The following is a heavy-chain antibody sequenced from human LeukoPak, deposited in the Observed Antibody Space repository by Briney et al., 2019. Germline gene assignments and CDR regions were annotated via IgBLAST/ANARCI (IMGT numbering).Heavy chain of an antibody. Sequence: SETLSLTCTVSGGSISSYYWSWIRQPPGKGLEWIGYIYYSGSTNYNPSLKSRVTISVDTSKNQFSLKLGSVTAADTAVYYCARRATTGAPYYFDYWGQGTLVTVSS. D-gene: IGHD1-1*01. CDR2: IYYSGST. CDR1: GGSISSYY. V-gene: IGHV4-59*08. CDR3: ARRATTGAPYYFDY. J-gene: IGHJ4*02.